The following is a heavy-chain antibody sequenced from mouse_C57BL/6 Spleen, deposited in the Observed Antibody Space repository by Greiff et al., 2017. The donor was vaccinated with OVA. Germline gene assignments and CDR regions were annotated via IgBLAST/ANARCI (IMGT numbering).Heavy chain of an antibody. CDR3: ARGGTHYYDYEAWFAY. Sequence: EVQLQQSGPELVKPGASVKISCKASGYTFTDYYMNWVKQSHGKSLEWIGDINPNNGGTSYNQKFKGKATLTVDKSSSTAYMELRSLTSEDSAVYYCARGGTHYYDYEAWFAYWGQGTLVTVSA. CDR2: INPNNGGT. V-gene: IGHV1-26*01. CDR1: GYTFTDYY. D-gene: IGHD2-4*01. J-gene: IGHJ3*01.